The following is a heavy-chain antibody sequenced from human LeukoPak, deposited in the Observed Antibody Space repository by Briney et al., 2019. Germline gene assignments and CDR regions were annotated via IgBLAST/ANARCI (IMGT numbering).Heavy chain of an antibody. CDR3: AKAYGSGGYEGTYYFDY. Sequence: PGGSLRLSCAASGFTFDDYAMHWVRQAPGKGLEWVSGISWNSGSIGYADSVKGRFTISRDNAKNSLYLQMNSLRAEDTALYYCAKAYGSGGYEGTYYFDYWGQGTLVTVSS. V-gene: IGHV3-9*01. CDR1: GFTFDDYA. D-gene: IGHD3-10*01. CDR2: ISWNSGSI. J-gene: IGHJ4*02.